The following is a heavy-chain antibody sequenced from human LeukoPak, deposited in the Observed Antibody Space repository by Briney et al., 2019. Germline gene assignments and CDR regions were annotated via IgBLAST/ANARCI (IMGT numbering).Heavy chain of an antibody. CDR1: GGSISSYY. D-gene: IGHD3-22*01. V-gene: IGHV4-59*01. J-gene: IGHJ3*02. CDR2: IYYSGST. Sequence: PSETLSLTCTVSGGSISSYYWSWIRQPPGKGLEWIGYIYYSGSTNYNPSLKSRVTISVDTSKNQFSLKLSSVTAADTAVYYCARAVVHDAFDIWGQGTMVTVSS. CDR3: ARAVVHDAFDI.